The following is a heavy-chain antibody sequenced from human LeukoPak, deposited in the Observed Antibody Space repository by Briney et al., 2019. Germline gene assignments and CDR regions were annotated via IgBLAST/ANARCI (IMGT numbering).Heavy chain of an antibody. CDR3: AKDWELGS. D-gene: IGHD1-26*01. CDR2: TYSSGNT. CDR1: GGSISSGDYY. V-gene: IGHV4-61*08. J-gene: IGHJ5*02. Sequence: SETLSLTCTVSGGSISSGDYYWSWIRQPPGKGLEWIGNTYSSGNTNYNPSLESRVTISLDTSKDQFSLRLSSVTAADTAVYYCAKDWELGSWGQGTLVTVSS.